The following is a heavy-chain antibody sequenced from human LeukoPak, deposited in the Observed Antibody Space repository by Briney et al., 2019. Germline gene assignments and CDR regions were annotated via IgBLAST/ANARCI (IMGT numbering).Heavy chain of an antibody. D-gene: IGHD7-27*01. CDR1: GVSISGYY. CDR2: IYYSGST. Sequence: PSETLSLTCTVSGVSISGYYRSCLRQPPGKRLEWIGHIYYSGSTNYNPSLKSRVTISVDTSRNQFSLKLSSVTAADTAVYYCARATGDVFSLWGLGTLVTVSS. V-gene: IGHV4-59*01. J-gene: IGHJ4*02. CDR3: ARATGDVFSL.